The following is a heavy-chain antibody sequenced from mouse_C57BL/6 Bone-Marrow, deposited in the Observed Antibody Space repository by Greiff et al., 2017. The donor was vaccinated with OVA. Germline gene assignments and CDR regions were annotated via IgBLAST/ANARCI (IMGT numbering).Heavy chain of an antibody. CDR3: ASYGSSYFAWFAY. Sequence: VQLKESGPGLVKPSQSLSLTCSVTGYSITSGYYWNWIRQFPGNKLEWMGYISYDGSNNYNPSLKNRISITRDTSKNQFFLKLNSVTTEDTATYYCASYGSSYFAWFAYWGQGTLVTVSA. CDR2: ISYDGSN. J-gene: IGHJ3*01. CDR1: GYSITSGYY. V-gene: IGHV3-6*01. D-gene: IGHD1-1*01.